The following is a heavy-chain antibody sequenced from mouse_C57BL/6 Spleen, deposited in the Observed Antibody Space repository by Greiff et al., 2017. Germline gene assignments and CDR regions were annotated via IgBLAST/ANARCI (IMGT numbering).Heavy chain of an antibody. CDR1: GYTFTSYW. J-gene: IGHJ2*01. D-gene: IGHD1-1*01. Sequence: VQLQQSGAELVKPGASVKLSCKASGYTFTSYWMHWVKQRPGQGLEWIGMIHPNSGSTNYNEKFKSKATLTVDKSSSTAYMQLSSLTSEDSAVYYCARGHYGSSSFDYWGQGTTLTVSS. CDR3: ARGHYGSSSFDY. V-gene: IGHV1-64*01. CDR2: IHPNSGST.